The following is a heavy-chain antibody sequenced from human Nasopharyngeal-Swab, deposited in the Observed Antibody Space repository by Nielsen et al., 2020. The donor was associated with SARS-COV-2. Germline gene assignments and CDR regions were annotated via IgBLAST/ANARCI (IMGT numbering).Heavy chain of an antibody. CDR3: AGLSGSFYMDV. D-gene: IGHD3-10*01. J-gene: IGHJ6*03. V-gene: IGHV3-53*04. Sequence: WIRQPPGKGLEWVSVIYSGGSTYYADSVKGRFTISRHNSKNTLYLQMNSLRAEDTAVYYCAGLSGSFYMDVWGKGTTVTVSS. CDR2: IYSGGST.